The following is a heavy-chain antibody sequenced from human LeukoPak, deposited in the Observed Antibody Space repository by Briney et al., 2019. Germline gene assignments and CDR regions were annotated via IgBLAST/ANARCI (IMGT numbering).Heavy chain of an antibody. V-gene: IGHV3-23*01. D-gene: IGHD3-3*01. J-gene: IGHJ6*02. CDR1: GFTFSSYA. CDR3: AKDRVLRFLEWFVGMDV. CDR2: ISGSGGST. Sequence: PGGSLRHSCAASGFTFSSYAMSWVRQAPGKGLEWVSAISGSGGSTYYADSVKGRFTISRDNSKNTLYLQMNSLRAEDTAVYYCAKDRVLRFLEWFVGMDVWGQGTTVTVSS.